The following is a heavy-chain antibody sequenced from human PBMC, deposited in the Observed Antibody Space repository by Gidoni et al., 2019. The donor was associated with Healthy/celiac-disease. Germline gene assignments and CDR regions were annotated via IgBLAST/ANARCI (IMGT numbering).Heavy chain of an antibody. D-gene: IGHD6-13*01. CDR1: GFTFDDYA. CDR3: ALDPIIAAAGPY. V-gene: IGHV3-9*01. CDR2: ISWNSGSI. J-gene: IGHJ4*02. Sequence: EVQLVESGGGLVQPGRSLRLSCAASGFTFDDYAMHWVRQAPGKGLEWVSGISWNSGSIGYADSVKGRFTISRDNAKNSLYLQMNSLRAEDTALYYCALDPIIAAAGPYWGQGTLVTVSS.